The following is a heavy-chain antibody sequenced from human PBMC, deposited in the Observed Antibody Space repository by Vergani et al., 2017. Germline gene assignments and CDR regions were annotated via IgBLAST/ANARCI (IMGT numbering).Heavy chain of an antibody. V-gene: IGHV4-31*03. J-gene: IGHJ6*02. CDR2: IYYSWST. CDR1: GGSISSGGYY. CDR3: ASTPTIYVAYDYGMDV. Sequence: QVQLQESGPGLVKPSQTLSLTCTVSGGSISSGGYYWTWIRQHPGQGREWIGYIYYSWSTDYNPSLKSRVAMALDTSKNQFSRNLRSVTAADTGVYYCASTPTIYVAYDYGMDVWGQGTTVTVSS. D-gene: IGHD2-15*01.